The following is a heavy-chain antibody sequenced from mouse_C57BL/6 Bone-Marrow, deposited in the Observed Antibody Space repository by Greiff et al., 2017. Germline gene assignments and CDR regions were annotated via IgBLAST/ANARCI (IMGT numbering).Heavy chain of an antibody. J-gene: IGHJ2*01. D-gene: IGHD2-1*01. CDR2: IDPEIGDT. V-gene: IGHV14-4*01. CDR3: SSLDGNYFDF. Sequence: VQLKESGAELVRPGASVKLSCTASGFNIKDDYIHWVKQRPERGLEWIGWIDPEIGDTEYASKFQGKATITSDTSSNTAYLQLSSLTSEDTAVYYCSSLDGNYFDFWGRGTPLTVAS. CDR1: GFNIKDDY.